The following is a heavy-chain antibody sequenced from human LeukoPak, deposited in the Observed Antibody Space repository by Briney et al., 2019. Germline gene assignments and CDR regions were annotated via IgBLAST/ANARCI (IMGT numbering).Heavy chain of an antibody. CDR1: GYTFRGNY. V-gene: IGHV1-2*02. D-gene: IGHD4-11*01. CDR2: IDANNGDT. CDR3: ARNPSSVTLYFFDY. J-gene: IGHJ4*02. Sequence: ASVKISCKASGYTFRGNYIHWLRQAPGQGLEWMGWIDANNGDTKSAQKFQGRVTMSRDTSISTAYMDLSSLSPDDAAVYYCARNPSSVTLYFFDYWGQGTLVTVSS.